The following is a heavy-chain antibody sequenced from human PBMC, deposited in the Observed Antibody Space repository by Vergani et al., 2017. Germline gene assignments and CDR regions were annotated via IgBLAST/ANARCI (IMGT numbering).Heavy chain of an antibody. V-gene: IGHV3-33*06. CDR3: AKEGGSGYFDY. CDR2: IWYDGSNK. J-gene: IGHJ4*02. Sequence: QVQLVESGGGVVQPGRSLRLSCAASGFTFSSYGMHWVRQAPGKGLEWVAVIWYDGSNKYYADSVKGRFTISRDNSKNTLYLQMNSLRAEDTAVYYCAKEGGSGYFDYWGQGTLVTVSS. CDR1: GFTFSSYG.